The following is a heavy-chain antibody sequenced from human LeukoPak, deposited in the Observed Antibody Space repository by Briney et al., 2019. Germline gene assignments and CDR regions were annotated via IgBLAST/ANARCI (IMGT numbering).Heavy chain of an antibody. CDR2: ISSSSSYI. D-gene: IGHD3-3*01. V-gene: IGHV3-21*01. J-gene: IGHJ4*02. CDR1: GFTFSSYS. CDR3: AREPGFWSGYLGHGSSWNDY. Sequence: PGGSLRLSCAASGFTFSSYSMNWVRQAPGKGLEWVSSISSSSSYIYYADSVKGRFTISRDNAKNSLYLQMNSLRAEDTAVYYCAREPGFWSGYLGHGSSWNDYWGQGTLVTVSS.